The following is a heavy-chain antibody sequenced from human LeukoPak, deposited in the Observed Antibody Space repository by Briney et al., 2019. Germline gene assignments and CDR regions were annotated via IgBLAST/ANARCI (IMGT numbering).Heavy chain of an antibody. CDR2: ITDSGDNT. V-gene: IGHV3-23*01. CDR1: GFTFSSFA. CDR3: AKAAGGTYYRVFDY. D-gene: IGHD1-26*01. Sequence: GGSLRRSCAASGFTFSSFAMNWVRQAPGKGLEWVSGITDSGDNTYYADSVKGRFTISRDNSNNMVYLQMNSLRAKDMAKYYCAKAAGGTYYRVFDYWGQGILVTVSS. J-gene: IGHJ4*02.